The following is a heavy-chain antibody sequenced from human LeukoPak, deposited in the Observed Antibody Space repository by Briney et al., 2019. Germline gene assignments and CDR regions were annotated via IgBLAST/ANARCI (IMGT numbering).Heavy chain of an antibody. CDR3: ARGYFDWLLATYFDY. V-gene: IGHV3-30-3*01. Sequence: PGRSLRLSCAASGFTFSTYAMHWVRQAPGKGLEWVAVISYDGSNNYYSDSVKGRFTISRDNSKNTLYVQMNSLRTEDTAVYYCARGYFDWLLATYFDYWGQGTLVTVSS. CDR1: GFTFSTYA. CDR2: ISYDGSNN. J-gene: IGHJ4*02. D-gene: IGHD3-9*01.